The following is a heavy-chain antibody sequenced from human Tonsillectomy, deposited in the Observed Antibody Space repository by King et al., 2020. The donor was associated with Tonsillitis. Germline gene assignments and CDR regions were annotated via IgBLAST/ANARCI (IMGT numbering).Heavy chain of an antibody. V-gene: IGHV1-69*12. CDR3: ARDATGTTPDYYYMDV. Sequence: QLVQSGAEVKKPGSSVKVSCKASGGTFSSYAISWVRQAPGQGLEWMGGIIPIFGSANYAQTFQGRVTITADASTSTAYMELSSLRSEDTAVYYCARDATGTTPDYYYMDVWGKGTTVTVSS. D-gene: IGHD1-7*01. J-gene: IGHJ6*03. CDR1: GGTFSSYA. CDR2: IIPIFGSA.